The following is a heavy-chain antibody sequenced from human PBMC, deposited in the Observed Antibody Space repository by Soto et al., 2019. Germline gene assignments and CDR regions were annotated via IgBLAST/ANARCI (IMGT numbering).Heavy chain of an antibody. V-gene: IGHV3-48*03. J-gene: IGHJ4*02. Sequence: GGSLRLSCAASGFTFSTYEFNWVRQAPGRGLEWISYISVSGNIIKYAESVKGRFTISRDNANNSLHLHMSNLRVDDTALYFCVRDTMRASAAASLDYWGQGTQVTVSS. CDR2: ISVSGNII. CDR1: GFTFSTYE. CDR3: VRDTMRASAAASLDY. D-gene: IGHD2-2*01.